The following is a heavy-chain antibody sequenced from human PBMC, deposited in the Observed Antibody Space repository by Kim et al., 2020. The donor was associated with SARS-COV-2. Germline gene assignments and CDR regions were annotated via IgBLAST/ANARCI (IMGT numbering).Heavy chain of an antibody. CDR3: ARDSVRGSGSYYEGYI. J-gene: IGHJ3*02. D-gene: IGHD3-10*01. Sequence: GGSLRLSCAASGFTVSSNYMSWVRQAPGKGLEWVSVIYSGGSTYYADSVKGRFTISRDNSKNTLYLQMNSLRAEDTAVYYCARDSVRGSGSYYEGYIWGQGTMVTVSS. V-gene: IGHV3-53*01. CDR2: IYSGGST. CDR1: GFTVSSNY.